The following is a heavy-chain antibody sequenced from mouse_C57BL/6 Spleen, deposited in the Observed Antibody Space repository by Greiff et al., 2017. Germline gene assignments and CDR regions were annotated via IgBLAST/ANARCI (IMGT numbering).Heavy chain of an antibody. D-gene: IGHD2-5*01. V-gene: IGHV2-5*01. CDR1: GFSLTSYG. Sequence: QVQLQQSGPGLVQPSQSLSITCTVSGFSLTSYGVHWVRQSPGKGLEWLGVIWRGGSTDYNAAFMSRLSITKDNSKSQVFFKMNSLQADDTAIYYCAKAYYSNYGIPYWYFDVWGTGTTVTVSS. CDR2: IWRGGST. CDR3: AKAYYSNYGIPYWYFDV. J-gene: IGHJ1*03.